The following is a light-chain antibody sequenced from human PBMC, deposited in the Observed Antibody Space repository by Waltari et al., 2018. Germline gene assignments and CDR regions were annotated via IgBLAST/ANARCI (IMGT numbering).Light chain of an antibody. CDR1: QSISYY. Sequence: DIQMTQSPSSLSASVVDRVTITCRASQSISYYLNWYQHKPGRAPKLLIYTASSLQGGVPSRFSGSGSGTDFTLTISSLQPDDFATYYCQQSYSSPTFGGGTKVEI. CDR3: QQSYSSPT. J-gene: IGKJ4*01. CDR2: TAS. V-gene: IGKV1-39*01.